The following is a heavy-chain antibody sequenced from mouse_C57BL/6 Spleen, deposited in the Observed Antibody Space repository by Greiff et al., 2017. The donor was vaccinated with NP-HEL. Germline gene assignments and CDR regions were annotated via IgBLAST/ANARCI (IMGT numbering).Heavy chain of an antibody. J-gene: IGHJ4*01. CDR2: IHPNSGST. V-gene: IGHV1-64*01. CDR3: ARGGYYYGSSGAMDY. D-gene: IGHD1-1*01. CDR1: GYTFTSYW. Sequence: QVQLKQPGAELVKPGASVKLSCKASGYTFTSYWMHWVKQRPGQGLEWIGMIHPNSGSTNYNEKFKSKATLTVDKSSSTAYMQLSSLTSEDSAVYYCARGGYYYGSSGAMDYWGQGTSVTVSS.